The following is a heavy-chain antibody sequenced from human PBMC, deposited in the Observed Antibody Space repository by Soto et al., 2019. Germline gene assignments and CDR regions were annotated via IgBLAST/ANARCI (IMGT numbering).Heavy chain of an antibody. D-gene: IGHD4-4*01. J-gene: IGHJ3*02. Sequence: GGSLRLSCAASGFTFDDYAMHWVRQAPGKGLEWVSGISWNSDNIGYADSVKGRFTISRDNAKNSLYLQMNSLRAEDTALYYCAKDLYSNYGDAFDICGQGTMVTVSS. V-gene: IGHV3-9*01. CDR1: GFTFDDYA. CDR2: ISWNSDNI. CDR3: AKDLYSNYGDAFDI.